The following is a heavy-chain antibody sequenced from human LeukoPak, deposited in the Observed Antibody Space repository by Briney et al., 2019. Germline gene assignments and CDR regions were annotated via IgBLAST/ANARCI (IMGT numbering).Heavy chain of an antibody. CDR2: VYYSGSI. V-gene: IGHV4-39*01. D-gene: IGHD3-16*01. CDR1: GGSITAGNHH. Sequence: SETLSLTCTVSGGSITAGNHHWGWIRQPPGKGLEWIGSVYYSGSIFSDTSHKSRVTISGDTSKNQFSLSLSSVTAADTAVYYCARLNPGYVAAPHDSWGQGMLVTVSS. J-gene: IGHJ5*01. CDR3: ARLNPGYVAAPHDS.